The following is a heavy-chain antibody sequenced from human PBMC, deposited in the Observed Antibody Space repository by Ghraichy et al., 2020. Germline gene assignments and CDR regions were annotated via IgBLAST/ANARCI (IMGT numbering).Heavy chain of an antibody. CDR1: GYTFTSYD. Sequence: ASVKVSCKASGYTFTSYDINWVRQATGQGLEWMGWMNPNSGNTGYAQKFQGRVTMTRNTSISTAYMELSSLRSEDTAVYYCARGYCSGGSCEDWFDPWGQGTLVTVSS. CDR3: ARGYCSGGSCEDWFDP. CDR2: MNPNSGNT. J-gene: IGHJ5*02. V-gene: IGHV1-8*01. D-gene: IGHD2-15*01.